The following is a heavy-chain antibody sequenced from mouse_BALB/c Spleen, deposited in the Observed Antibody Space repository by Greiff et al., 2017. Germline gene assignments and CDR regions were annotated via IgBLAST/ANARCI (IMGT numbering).Heavy chain of an antibody. V-gene: IGHV5-9-4*01. CDR1: GFTFSSYA. CDR3: ARDLYNDYNEGREYAMDY. CDR2: ISSGGSYT. Sequence: EVTLVESGGGLVKPGGSLKLSCAASGFTFSSYAMSWVRQSPEKRLEWVAEISSGGSYTYDPDTVTGRFTISRDNAKNTLYLEMSSLRSEDTAMSYCARDLYNDYNEGREYAMDYWGQGTSVTVSS. J-gene: IGHJ4*01. D-gene: IGHD2-4*01.